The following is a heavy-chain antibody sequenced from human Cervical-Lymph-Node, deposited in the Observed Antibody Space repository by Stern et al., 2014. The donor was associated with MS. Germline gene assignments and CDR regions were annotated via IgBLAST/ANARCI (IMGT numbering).Heavy chain of an antibody. J-gene: IGHJ6*02. V-gene: IGHV1-18*01. CDR3: ARDSLIRTFGVEEGMDV. CDR2: ISGDNGDT. Sequence: MQLVESGAEVKKPGASVKVSCKASGYFFTSYGISWVRQAPGQGLEWMGWISGDNGDTNYAQNVQGRVTMTTDTSTNTAYMELSSLRSDDTALYYCARDSLIRTFGVEEGMDVWGQGTTVTVSS. CDR1: GYFFTSYG. D-gene: IGHD3-3*01.